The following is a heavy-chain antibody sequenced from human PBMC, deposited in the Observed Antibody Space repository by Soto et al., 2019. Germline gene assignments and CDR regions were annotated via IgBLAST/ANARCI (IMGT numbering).Heavy chain of an antibody. CDR1: GYTFTSYA. D-gene: IGHD6-19*01. J-gene: IGHJ3*02. CDR3: ARDTDPYSSGWRSRYDAFDI. Sequence: ASVKVSCKASGYTFTSYAMHWVRQAPGQRLEWMGWINAGNGNTKYSQKFQGRVTITRDTSASTAYMELSSLRSEDTAVYYCARDTDPYSSGWRSRYDAFDIWGQGTMVTVSS. CDR2: INAGNGNT. V-gene: IGHV1-3*01.